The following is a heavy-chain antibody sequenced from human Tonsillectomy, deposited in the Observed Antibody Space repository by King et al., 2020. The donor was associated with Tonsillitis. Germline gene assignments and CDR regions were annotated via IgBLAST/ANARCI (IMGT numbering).Heavy chain of an antibody. D-gene: IGHD6-6*01. CDR1: GFTFNVHW. CDR2: IKHDGSEK. V-gene: IGHV3-7*01. CDR3: ARDRWSSSSRTFDY. J-gene: IGHJ4*02. Sequence: VQLVESGGGLVQPGGSLRLSCAASGFTFNVHWMTWVRQAPGKGLEWVANIKHDGSEKYYVDSVKGRFTISRDNAKNSLYLQMNSLRAEDTAIYYCARDRWSSSSRTFDYWGQGTLVTVSS.